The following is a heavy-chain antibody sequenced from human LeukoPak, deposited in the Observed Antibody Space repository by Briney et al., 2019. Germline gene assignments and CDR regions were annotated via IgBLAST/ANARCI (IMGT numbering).Heavy chain of an antibody. CDR1: GLTFSNYW. J-gene: IGHJ4*02. Sequence: PGGSLRLSCAASGLTFSNYWMSWVRQAPGKGLEWVANINQNEKETYYVDSVKGRFTISRDNAKNSLYLQMNSLRAEDTAVYYCARGKYYFDYWGQGTLVTVSS. CDR3: ARGKYYFDY. V-gene: IGHV3-7*03. CDR2: INQNEKET.